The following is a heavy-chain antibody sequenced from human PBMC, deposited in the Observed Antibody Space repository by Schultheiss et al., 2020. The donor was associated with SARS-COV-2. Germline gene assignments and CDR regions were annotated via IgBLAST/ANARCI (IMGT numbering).Heavy chain of an antibody. Sequence: GGSLRLSCAASGFTFSSYAMSWIRQAPGKGLEWVSGISANGISTYYADSVKGRFTISRDNAKNILYLQMNSLRAEDTAVYYCARDFKWVGSGYYFDYWGQGTLVTVSS. D-gene: IGHD1-26*01. CDR2: ISANGIST. J-gene: IGHJ4*02. CDR3: ARDFKWVGSGYYFDY. V-gene: IGHV3-23*01. CDR1: GFTFSSYA.